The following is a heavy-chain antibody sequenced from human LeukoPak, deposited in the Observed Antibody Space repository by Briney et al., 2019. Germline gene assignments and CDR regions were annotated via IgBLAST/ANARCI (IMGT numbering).Heavy chain of an antibody. Sequence: ESGPTLVNPTQTLTLTCTFSGFSLSTSGVGVGWIRQPPGKALEWLALIYWDDDKRYSPSLKTRLTITKDTSKNQVVLTMTNMDPVDTATYYCSHINYDVLAGSHSPFDYWGQGTLVTVSS. CDR1: GFSLSTSGVG. CDR3: SHINYDVLAGSHSPFDY. V-gene: IGHV2-5*02. J-gene: IGHJ4*02. D-gene: IGHD3-9*01. CDR2: IYWDDDK.